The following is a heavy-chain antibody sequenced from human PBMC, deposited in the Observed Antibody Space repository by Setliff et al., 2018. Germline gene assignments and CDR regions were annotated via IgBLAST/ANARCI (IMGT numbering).Heavy chain of an antibody. Sequence: GGSLRLSCAASGFTFSTYAMSWVRQAPGKGLEWVSSIRGSGGTMNYADSVKGRFTISRDNSKNTLYLQMNSLRAEDTAVYFCSTKGVPGTGGQGTRVTVSS. CDR3: STKGVPGT. J-gene: IGHJ4*02. D-gene: IGHD1-1*01. CDR2: IRGSGGTM. CDR1: GFTFSTYA. V-gene: IGHV3-23*01.